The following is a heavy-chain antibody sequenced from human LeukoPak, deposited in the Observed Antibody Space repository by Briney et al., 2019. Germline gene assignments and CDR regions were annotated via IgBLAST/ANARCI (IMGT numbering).Heavy chain of an antibody. CDR1: GGTFSSYA. Sequence: GSSVKVSCKASGGTFSSYAISWVRQAPGQGLEWMGGIIPIFGTANYAQKFQGRVTITADESTSTAYMELSSLRSEDTAVYYCARDQGECSSSSYWFDPWGQGTLATVSS. V-gene: IGHV1-69*01. D-gene: IGHD6-6*01. J-gene: IGHJ5*02. CDR2: IIPIFGTA. CDR3: ARDQGECSSSSYWFDP.